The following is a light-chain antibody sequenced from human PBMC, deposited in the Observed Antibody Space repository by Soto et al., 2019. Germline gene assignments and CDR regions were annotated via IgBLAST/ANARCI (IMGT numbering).Light chain of an antibody. CDR1: QSVSSSY. CDR2: GAS. CDR3: QQCGSSSWT. J-gene: IGKJ1*01. Sequence: ESVLTQSPGTLSLSPGEKATLSCRASQSVSSSYLGWYQQKPGQALRLLIYGASSRDTGVPDRFSGSGSGTDFTLTVSRLEPEDFAVYYCQQCGSSSWTFGQGTKVEIK. V-gene: IGKV3-20*01.